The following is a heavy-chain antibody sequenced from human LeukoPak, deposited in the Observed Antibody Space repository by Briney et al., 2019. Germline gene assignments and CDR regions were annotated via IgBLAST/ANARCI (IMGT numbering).Heavy chain of an antibody. J-gene: IGHJ4*02. CDR3: AKVDTGVLRYYYFDY. D-gene: IGHD2-8*01. CDR1: GFTFSSYW. CDR2: INSDGSST. V-gene: IGHV3-74*01. Sequence: GSLRLSCAASGFTFSSYWMHWVRQAPGKGLVWVSRINSDGSSTSYADSVKGRFTISRDNSKNTLYLQMNNLRAEDTAVYYCAKVDTGVLRYYYFDYWGQGTLVTVPS.